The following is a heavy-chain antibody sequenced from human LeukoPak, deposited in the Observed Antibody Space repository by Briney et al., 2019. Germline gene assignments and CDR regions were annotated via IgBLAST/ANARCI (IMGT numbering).Heavy chain of an antibody. J-gene: IGHJ4*02. Sequence: GGSLRLSCAASGFTFSSYEMNWVRQAPGKGLEWVSYISSSGSTIYYADSVKGRFTISRDNAKNSLYLQMNSLGAEDTAVYYCARSYYDSSGYYSCFDYWGQGTLVTVSS. D-gene: IGHD3-22*01. V-gene: IGHV3-48*03. CDR3: ARSYYDSSGYYSCFDY. CDR2: ISSSGSTI. CDR1: GFTFSSYE.